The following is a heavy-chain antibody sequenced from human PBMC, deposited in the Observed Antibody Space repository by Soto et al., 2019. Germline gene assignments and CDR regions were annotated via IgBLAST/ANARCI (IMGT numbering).Heavy chain of an antibody. Sequence: QVQLVESGGGVVQPGGSLRLSCAASGFTFSSYGMHWVRQAPGKGLEWVAVIWYDGGEKYYADSVKGRFTISRDNSMNTLSLPMNTLSAEDTAVYYCARYVSSRYNNWIDHWGQGTLVTVSS. J-gene: IGHJ5*02. D-gene: IGHD6-13*01. CDR1: GFTFSSYG. V-gene: IGHV3-33*01. CDR3: ARYVSSRYNNWIDH. CDR2: IWYDGGEK.